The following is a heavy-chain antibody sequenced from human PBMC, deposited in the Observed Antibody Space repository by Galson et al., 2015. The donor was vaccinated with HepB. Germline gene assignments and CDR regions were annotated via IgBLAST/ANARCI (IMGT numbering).Heavy chain of an antibody. J-gene: IGHJ6*02. D-gene: IGHD2-15*01. CDR2: INPSGGST. CDR3: AGERYGYGMDV. Sequence: SVKVSCKASGYTFTSYYMHWVRQAPGQGLEWMGIINPSGGSTSYAQKFQGRVTTTRDTSTSTVYMELSSLRSEDTAVYYCAGERYGYGMDVWGQGTTVTVSS. V-gene: IGHV1-46*01. CDR1: GYTFTSYY.